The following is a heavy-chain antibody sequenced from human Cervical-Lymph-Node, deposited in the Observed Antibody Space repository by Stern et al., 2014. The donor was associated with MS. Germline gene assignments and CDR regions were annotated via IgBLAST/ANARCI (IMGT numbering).Heavy chain of an antibody. D-gene: IGHD5-18*01. CDR3: ARGTTMVSFYYGMDV. J-gene: IGHJ6*02. V-gene: IGHV3-64*01. CDR1: GFTFSDYA. Sequence: EVQLVESGGGLVQPGGSLRLSCVASGFTFSDYAMYWVRQAPGQGLEHISSISSNGGSTYYANSVRGRFTISRDKSKNTLYLQMGSLRAEDMALYYCARGTTMVSFYYGMDVWGQGTTVIVSS. CDR2: ISSNGGST.